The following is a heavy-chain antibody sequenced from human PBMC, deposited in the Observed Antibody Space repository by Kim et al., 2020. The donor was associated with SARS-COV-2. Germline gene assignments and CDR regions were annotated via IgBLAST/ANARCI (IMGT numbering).Heavy chain of an antibody. CDR2: IIGSGTTI. J-gene: IGHJ4*02. D-gene: IGHD4-4*01. CDR3: GRGPNYSPFDY. V-gene: IGHV3-48*03. Sequence: GGSLRLSCAASGFTFSSYEMNWVRQAPGKGLEWVSYIIGSGTTIYYADSVRGRFTISRDNDKNSLYLQMNSLRAEDTAVYYCGRGPNYSPFDYWGQGTLVTVSS. CDR1: GFTFSSYE.